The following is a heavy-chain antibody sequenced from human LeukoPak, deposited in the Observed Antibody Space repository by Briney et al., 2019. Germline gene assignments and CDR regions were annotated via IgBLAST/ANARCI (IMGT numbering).Heavy chain of an antibody. V-gene: IGHV3-23*01. Sequence: PGGSLRLSCAASGFTFSSYAMSWVRQAPGKGLEWVSAISGSGGSTYYADSVKGRFTISRDNSKNTLYLQMNSLRAEDTAVYYCAKGQIIRNYCSSTSCYAGLFEFDYWGQGTLVTVSS. D-gene: IGHD2-2*01. J-gene: IGHJ4*02. CDR3: AKGQIIRNYCSSTSCYAGLFEFDY. CDR1: GFTFSSYA. CDR2: ISGSGGST.